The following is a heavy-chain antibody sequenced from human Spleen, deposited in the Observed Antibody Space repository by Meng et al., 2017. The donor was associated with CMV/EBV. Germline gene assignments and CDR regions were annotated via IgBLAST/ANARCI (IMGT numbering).Heavy chain of an antibody. D-gene: IGHD3-10*01. Sequence: LETLSLTCAVYGGSFSGYYWSWIRQPPGKGLEWIGEINHSGSTNYNPSLKSRVTISVDTSKNQFSLKLSSVTAADTAVYYCARGRVTMVRGVSSSYYYYYGMDVWGQGTTVTVSS. CDR2: INHSGST. CDR3: ARGRVTMVRGVSSSYYYYYGMDV. J-gene: IGHJ6*01. V-gene: IGHV4-34*01. CDR1: GGSFSGYY.